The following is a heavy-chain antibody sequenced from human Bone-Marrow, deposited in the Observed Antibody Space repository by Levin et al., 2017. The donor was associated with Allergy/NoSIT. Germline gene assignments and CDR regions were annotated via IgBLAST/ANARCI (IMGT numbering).Heavy chain of an antibody. CDR2: ISYDGGHK. V-gene: IGHV3-33*01. CDR3: TRDRGEWGQFYFDY. Sequence: SCAASGFTFSAFDMHWVRQAPGRGLEWVAVISYDGGHKFYADSVKGRFTISRDNSKNTHYLQMNSLRAEDTAVYYWTRDRGEWGQFYFDYWGQGILVTVSS. D-gene: IGHD1-26*01. CDR1: GFTFSAFD. J-gene: IGHJ4*02.